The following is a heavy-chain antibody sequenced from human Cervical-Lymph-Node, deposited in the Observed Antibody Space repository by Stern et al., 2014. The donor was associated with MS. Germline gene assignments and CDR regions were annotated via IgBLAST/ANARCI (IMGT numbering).Heavy chain of an antibody. CDR3: AKGGSGSYLD. V-gene: IGHV3-30*04. Sequence: VQLAESGGGVVQPGRALRLSCAASGFVFSRYALHCVRQAPGKGMGWVSLISYDGRDKYYTDSVKGRFTVSRDNSNNTVDLEMNSLRLEDTAVYYCAKGGSGSYLDWGQGSLVTVSS. CDR1: GFVFSRYA. D-gene: IGHD1-26*01. CDR2: ISYDGRDK. J-gene: IGHJ4*02.